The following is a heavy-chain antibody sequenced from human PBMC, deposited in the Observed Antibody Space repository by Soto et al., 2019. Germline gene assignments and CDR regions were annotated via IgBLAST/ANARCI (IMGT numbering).Heavy chain of an antibody. CDR3: ARDRELGIAVAGYYYYGMDG. V-gene: IGHV1-46*01. J-gene: IGHJ6*02. CDR2: INPSGGST. D-gene: IGHD6-19*01. CDR1: GYTFTSYY. Sequence: ASVKVSCKASGYTFTSYYMHWVRQAPGQGLEWMGIINPSGGSTSYAQKFQGRVTMTRDASTSTVYMELSSLRSEDTAVYYCARDRELGIAVAGYYYYGMDGWAQGTTVTFSS.